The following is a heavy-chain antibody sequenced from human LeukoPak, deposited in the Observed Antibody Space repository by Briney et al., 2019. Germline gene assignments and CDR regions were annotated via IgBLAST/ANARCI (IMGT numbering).Heavy chain of an antibody. CDR3: ARNGYCSGISCYASNWFDP. Sequence: PGGSLRLSCAASGFTFSSYEMNWVHQAPGKGLEWVSYISNSGSTIYYADSVKGRFTISRDNAKNSLYLQMNSLRAEDTAVYYCARNGYCSGISCYASNWFDPWGRGTLVTVSS. J-gene: IGHJ5*02. CDR1: GFTFSSYE. D-gene: IGHD2-2*03. V-gene: IGHV3-48*03. CDR2: ISNSGSTI.